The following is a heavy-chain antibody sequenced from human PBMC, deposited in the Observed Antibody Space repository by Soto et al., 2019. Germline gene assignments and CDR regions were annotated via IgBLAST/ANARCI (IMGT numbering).Heavy chain of an antibody. CDR2: ISGSGGRT. CDR1: GFTFSNYA. D-gene: IGHD6-13*01. V-gene: IGHV3-23*01. CDR3: ATPTGTTVGPGYSSSWGFPY. J-gene: IGHJ4*02. Sequence: EVQLLESGGGLVQPGGSLRLSCAASGFTFSNYAMSWVRQAPGKGLEWVSAISGSGGRTYYADSVKGRFTISRDSSKNTLYLQINSLRAEDTAIYYCATPTGTTVGPGYSSSWGFPYWGQGTLVTVSS.